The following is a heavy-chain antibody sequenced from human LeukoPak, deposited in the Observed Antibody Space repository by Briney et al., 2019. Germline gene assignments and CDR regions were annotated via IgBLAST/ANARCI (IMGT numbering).Heavy chain of an antibody. CDR2: IKQDGSEK. CDR3: ARDGYSEGSGY. J-gene: IGHJ4*02. V-gene: IGHV3-7*01. CDR1: GFTFSRYW. D-gene: IGHD6-13*01. Sequence: GGSLRLSCAASGFTFSRYWMSWVRQAPGKGLEWVANIKQDGSEKYYVDSVKGRFTISRDNAKNSLYLQMNSLRAEDTAVYYCARDGYSEGSGYWGQGTLVTVSS.